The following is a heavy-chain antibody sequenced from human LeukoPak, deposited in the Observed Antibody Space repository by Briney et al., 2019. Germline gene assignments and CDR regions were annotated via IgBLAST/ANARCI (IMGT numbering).Heavy chain of an antibody. CDR3: ARVHGDYGYYYYYYYMDV. J-gene: IGHJ6*03. CDR2: IYTSGST. Sequence: SETLSLTCTVSGGSISSYYWSWIRQPAGKGLEWIGRIYTSGSTNYNPSLKSRVTMSVDTSKNQFSLKLSSVTAADTAVYYCARVHGDYGYYYYYYYMDVWGKGTTVTVSS. V-gene: IGHV4-4*07. D-gene: IGHD4-17*01. CDR1: GGSISSYY.